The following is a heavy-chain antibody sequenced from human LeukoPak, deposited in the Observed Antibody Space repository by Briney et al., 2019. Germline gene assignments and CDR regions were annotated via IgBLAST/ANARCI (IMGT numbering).Heavy chain of an antibody. CDR1: GFTFTNAW. D-gene: IGHD2/OR15-2a*01. Sequence: GGSLRLSCAVSGFTFTNAWMNWVRQAPGKGLEWVGCVRAKTDGGTTEYAAPVKGRFSISRDDSTNTVYLQMNSLITEDTAIYYCAADTPVPLAQIDYWGQGALVTVSS. V-gene: IGHV3-15*01. J-gene: IGHJ4*02. CDR3: AADTPVPLAQIDY. CDR2: VRAKTDGGTT.